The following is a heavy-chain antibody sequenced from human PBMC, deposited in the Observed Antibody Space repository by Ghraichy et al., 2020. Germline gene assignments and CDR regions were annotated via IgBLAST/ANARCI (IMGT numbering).Heavy chain of an antibody. CDR3: ARGVYCSSTSCYSYNWFDP. J-gene: IGHJ5*02. V-gene: IGHV3-48*02. CDR1: GFTFSSYN. D-gene: IGHD2-2*01. CDR2: ISSSSTI. Sequence: GESLNISCAASGFTFSSYNMNWVRQAPGKGLEWVSYISSSSTIYYADSVKGRFTISRDNAKNSLYLQMNSLRDEDTAVYYCARGVYCSSTSCYSYNWFDPWGQGTLVTVSS.